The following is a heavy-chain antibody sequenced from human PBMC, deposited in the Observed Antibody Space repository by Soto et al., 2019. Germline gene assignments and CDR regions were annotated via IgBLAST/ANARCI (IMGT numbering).Heavy chain of an antibody. CDR1: GFTFSCYA. D-gene: IGHD2-2*01. CDR2: ISGSGGST. Sequence: GGSLRLSCAASGFTFSCYAMRWVRQAPGKGLEWVSAISGSGGSTYYVDSVKGRFTISRDKSKSTLYSQMNSLRAEDTAVYYCAKEDCSSTSCYAAYWGQGALVTVSS. V-gene: IGHV3-23*01. J-gene: IGHJ4*02. CDR3: AKEDCSSTSCYAAY.